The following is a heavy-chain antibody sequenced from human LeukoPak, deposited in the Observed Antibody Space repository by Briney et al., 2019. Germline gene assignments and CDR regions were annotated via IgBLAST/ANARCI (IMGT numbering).Heavy chain of an antibody. Sequence: PSETLSLTCTVSGGSISGYYWSWIRQPPGKGLEWIGYIYYSGSTNYNPSLKSRVTISVDTSKNQFSLKLSSVTAADTAVYYCARGIAARYYYYGMDVWGQGTTVTVSS. CDR2: IYYSGST. CDR1: GGSISGYY. CDR3: ARGIAARYYYYGMDV. J-gene: IGHJ6*02. D-gene: IGHD6-13*01. V-gene: IGHV4-59*01.